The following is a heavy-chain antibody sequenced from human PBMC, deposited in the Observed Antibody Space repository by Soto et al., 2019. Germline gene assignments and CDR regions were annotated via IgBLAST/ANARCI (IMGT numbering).Heavy chain of an antibody. Sequence: GGSLRLSCAASGFTFSSYAMNWVRQAPGKGLEWVSSIRGSGDIIKYADSVRGRFTISRDNSKNTLYLQMNSLRAEDTAVYYCAKAVGYTYGPPYYFDYWGQGTLVTVSS. D-gene: IGHD5-18*01. V-gene: IGHV3-23*01. CDR2: IRGSGDII. CDR3: AKAVGYTYGPPYYFDY. J-gene: IGHJ4*02. CDR1: GFTFSSYA.